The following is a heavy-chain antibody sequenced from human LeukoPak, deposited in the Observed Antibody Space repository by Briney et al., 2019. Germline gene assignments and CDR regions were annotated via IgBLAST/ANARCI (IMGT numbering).Heavy chain of an antibody. Sequence: SETLSLTCTVSGASIRSSTYYWGWIRQPPGKGLEWIGHVNYNGNTYYHPSLKSRVTISVDTSKNQFSLKLTSVTAADTAVYYCARRGGDDYNRRFDSWGQGTLVTVSS. V-gene: IGHV4-39*01. CDR3: ARRGGDDYNRRFDS. J-gene: IGHJ4*02. CDR2: VNYNGNT. CDR1: GASIRSSTYY. D-gene: IGHD5-24*01.